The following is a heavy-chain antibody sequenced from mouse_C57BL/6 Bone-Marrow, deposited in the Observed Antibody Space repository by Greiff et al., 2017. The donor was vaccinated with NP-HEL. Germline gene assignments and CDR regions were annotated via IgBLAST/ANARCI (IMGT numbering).Heavy chain of an antibody. Sequence: VKLMESGPGLVQPSQSLSITCTVSGFSLTSYGVHWVRQSPGKGLEWLGVIWRGGSTDYNAAFMSRLSITKDNSKSQVFFKMNSLQADDTAIYYCAKKDYYGSFDVWGTGTTVTVSS. CDR1: GFSLTSYG. CDR2: IWRGGST. V-gene: IGHV2-5*01. CDR3: AKKDYYGSFDV. J-gene: IGHJ1*03. D-gene: IGHD1-1*01.